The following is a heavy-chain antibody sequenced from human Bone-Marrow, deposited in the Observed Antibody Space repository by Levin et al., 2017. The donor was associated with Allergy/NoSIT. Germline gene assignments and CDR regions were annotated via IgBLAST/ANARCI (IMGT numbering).Heavy chain of an antibody. D-gene: IGHD1-20*01. V-gene: IGHV4-39*02. CDR2: IYYTGST. Sequence: SETLSLTCGVSGGSIHTPLYFWAWIRQPPGKGLEWIGTIYYTGSTYFNPSLQSRVTISIDTSENHFSLNLHSVTAADTAVYYWARLPSMTGRAWFDPWGQGTLVTVSS. J-gene: IGHJ5*02. CDR1: GGSIHTPLYF. CDR3: ARLPSMTGRAWFDP.